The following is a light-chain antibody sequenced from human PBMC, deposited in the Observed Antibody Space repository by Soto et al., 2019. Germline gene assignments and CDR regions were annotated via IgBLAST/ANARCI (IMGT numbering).Light chain of an antibody. CDR3: YSHTNSITLGV. J-gene: IGLJ2*01. V-gene: IGLV2-14*01. CDR1: SSDVGGYDY. CDR2: DVS. Sequence: QSALTQPASVSGSPGQSITISCTGTSSDVGGYDYVSWYQQHPGKAPKLMISDVSNRPSGVSNRFSGSKSGNTASLTISGLQAEDEADYYCYSHTNSITLGVFGGGTKLTVL.